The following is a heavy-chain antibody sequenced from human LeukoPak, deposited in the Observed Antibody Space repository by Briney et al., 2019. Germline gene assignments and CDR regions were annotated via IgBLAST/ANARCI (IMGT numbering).Heavy chain of an antibody. CDR2: INPSGGST. Sequence: ASVKVSCKASGYTFSGYYIHWVRQAPGQGLEWMGIINPSGGSTSYAQKFQGRVTMTRDTSTSTVYMELSSLRSEDTAVYYCARDCSSTSCLATGFDPWGQGTLVTVSS. CDR3: ARDCSSTSCLATGFDP. CDR1: GYTFSGYY. D-gene: IGHD2-2*01. J-gene: IGHJ5*02. V-gene: IGHV1-46*03.